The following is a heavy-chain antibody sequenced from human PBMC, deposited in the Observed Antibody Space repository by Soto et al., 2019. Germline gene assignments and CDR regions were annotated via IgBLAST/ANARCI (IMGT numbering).Heavy chain of an antibody. CDR1: GGSFSSYA. D-gene: IGHD2-15*01. J-gene: IGHJ3*02. Sequence: SVKVSCKASGGSFSSYAISWVRQAPGQGLEWMGGIIPIFGTANYAQKFQGRVTITADESTSTPYMELSSLRSQDTAVYYCARGDVPAGYGSGGSGYGDAFGIWGQGTMLTGSS. CDR3: ARGDVPAGYGSGGSGYGDAFGI. CDR2: IIPIFGTA. V-gene: IGHV1-69*13.